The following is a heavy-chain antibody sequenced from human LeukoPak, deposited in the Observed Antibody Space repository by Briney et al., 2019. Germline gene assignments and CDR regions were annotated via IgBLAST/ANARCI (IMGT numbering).Heavy chain of an antibody. CDR2: ISGSGGST. CDR3: AKDSTSLWELLDY. Sequence: GGSLRLSCTASGFIFNKYWMSWVRQAPGKGLEWVSAISGSGGSTYYADSVKGRFTISRDNSKNTLYLQMNSLRAEDTAVYYCAKDSTSLWELLDYWGQGTLVTVSS. J-gene: IGHJ4*02. D-gene: IGHD1-26*01. CDR1: GFIFNKYW. V-gene: IGHV3-23*01.